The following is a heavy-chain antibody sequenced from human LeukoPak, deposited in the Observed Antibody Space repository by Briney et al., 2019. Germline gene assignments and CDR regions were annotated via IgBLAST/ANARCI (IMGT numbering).Heavy chain of an antibody. V-gene: IGHV3-66*01. CDR2: IYSGGST. Sequence: GSLRLSCAASGFTVISNYMSWVRQAPGKGLEWVSVIYSGGSTYYADSVKGRFTISRDNSKNTLYLQMNSLSAEETPVYYCARVGDYYDSSGYYYWGQGTLVTVSS. CDR3: ARVGDYYDSSGYYY. CDR1: GFTVISNY. J-gene: IGHJ4*02. D-gene: IGHD3-22*01.